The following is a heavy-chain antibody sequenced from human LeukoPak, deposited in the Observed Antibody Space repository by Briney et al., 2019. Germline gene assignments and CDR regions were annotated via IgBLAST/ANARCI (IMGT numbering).Heavy chain of an antibody. J-gene: IGHJ6*02. D-gene: IGHD1-14*01. Sequence: SETLSLTCTVSGGSFSIYYWSCIRQPAGKGLEWIGRIYTSGSTNYNPSDKSRVTMSVYTSNNQFSLKLTSVTAADTAVYYCARQPPQYYGMDVWGQGTTVTVSS. CDR2: IYTSGST. V-gene: IGHV4-4*07. CDR3: ARQPPQYYGMDV. CDR1: GGSFSIYY.